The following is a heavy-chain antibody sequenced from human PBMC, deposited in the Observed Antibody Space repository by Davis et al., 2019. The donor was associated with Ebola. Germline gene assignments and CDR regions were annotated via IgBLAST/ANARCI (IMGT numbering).Heavy chain of an antibody. CDR1: GFTFSSYA. CDR2: ISGSGGST. D-gene: IGHD3-9*01. V-gene: IGHV3-23*01. Sequence: ESLKISCAASGFTFSSYAMSWVRQAPGKGLEWVSAISGSGGSTYYADSVKGRFTISRDNSKNTLYLQMNSLRAEDTAVYYCAKQLRYFDWQYDYWGQGTLVTVSS. J-gene: IGHJ4*02. CDR3: AKQLRYFDWQYDY.